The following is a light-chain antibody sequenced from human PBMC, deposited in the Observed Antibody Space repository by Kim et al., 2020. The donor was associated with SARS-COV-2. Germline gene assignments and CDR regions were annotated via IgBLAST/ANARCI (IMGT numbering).Light chain of an antibody. CDR3: QAWDSSTAV. Sequence: SYELTQPPSVSVSPGQTASITCSGEKLGDRYACWYQQKPGQSPVLVIYQDVKRPSGIPERFSGSNSGNTATLTISGTQAMDEADYYCQAWDSSTAVFGTGTKVTVL. V-gene: IGLV3-1*01. CDR1: KLGDRY. J-gene: IGLJ1*01. CDR2: QDV.